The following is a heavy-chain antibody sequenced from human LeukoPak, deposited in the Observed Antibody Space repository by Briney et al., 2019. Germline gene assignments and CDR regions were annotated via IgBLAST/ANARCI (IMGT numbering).Heavy chain of an antibody. Sequence: GGSLKLSCAASGFTFSSYAMNWVRQAPGEGLEWLSSIRGSGADTYYPDSVKGRFTISRDNSKYTLYLQMNSLRADDTAVYYCVKGINSGTYYYYDFRGQGTLVTVSS. CDR1: GFTFSSYA. V-gene: IGHV3-23*01. D-gene: IGHD1-26*01. J-gene: IGHJ4*02. CDR2: IRGSGADT. CDR3: VKGINSGTYYYYDF.